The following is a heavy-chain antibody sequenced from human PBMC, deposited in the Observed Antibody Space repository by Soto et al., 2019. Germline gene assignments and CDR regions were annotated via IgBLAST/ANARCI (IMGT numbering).Heavy chain of an antibody. CDR3: ARLTYYYGSVY. V-gene: IGHV4-59*08. D-gene: IGHD3-10*01. Sequence: SETLSLTCTVSGGSISSYYWSWIRQPPGKGLEWIGYIYYSGSTNYNPSLKSRVTISVDTSKNQFSLKLSSVTAADTAVYYCARLTYYYGSVYWGQGTLVTVSS. CDR2: IYYSGST. CDR1: GGSISSYY. J-gene: IGHJ4*02.